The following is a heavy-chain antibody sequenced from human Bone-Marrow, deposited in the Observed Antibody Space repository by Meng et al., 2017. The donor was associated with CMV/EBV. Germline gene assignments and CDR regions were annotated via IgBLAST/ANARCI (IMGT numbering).Heavy chain of an antibody. CDR1: VYTLTELS. J-gene: IGHJ3*02. Sequence: VELVWSGGEVQKPGGAVQVSCKVSVYTLTELSMHWVRQAPGKGLEWMGGFVPEDGETIYAQKFQGRVTMTEDTSTDTAYMELSSLRSEDTAVYYCATRDEGGAFDIWGQGTMVTVSS. V-gene: IGHV1-24*01. CDR2: FVPEDGET. D-gene: IGHD2-21*02. CDR3: ATRDEGGAFDI.